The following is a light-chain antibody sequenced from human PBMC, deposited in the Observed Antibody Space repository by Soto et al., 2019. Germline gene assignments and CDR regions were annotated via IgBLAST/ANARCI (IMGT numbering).Light chain of an antibody. CDR3: QQYNNWPRT. Sequence: IVMTRSPATLSVSPGDRATLSCRASQSVSSNLAWYQQKPGQAPRLLIYGASTRATGIPARFSGSGSGTEFTLTISSLQSEDFAVYYCQQYNNWPRTFGQGTKVDIK. J-gene: IGKJ1*01. V-gene: IGKV3-15*01. CDR2: GAS. CDR1: QSVSSN.